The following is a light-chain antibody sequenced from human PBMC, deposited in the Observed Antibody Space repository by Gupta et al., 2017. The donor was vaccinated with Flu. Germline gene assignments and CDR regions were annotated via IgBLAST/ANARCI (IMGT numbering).Light chain of an antibody. CDR1: QSISSY. J-gene: IGKJ1*01. Sequence: DIQMTQSPSSLSASVGDRVTITCRASQSISSYLNWYQQKPGKAPKLLIYAASILQSGVPSRFSGSGSRTDFPLPIRRLRPEGFATYYSQQSYRTLWTFGQGTKVEIK. V-gene: IGKV1-39*01. CDR2: AAS. CDR3: QQSYRTLWT.